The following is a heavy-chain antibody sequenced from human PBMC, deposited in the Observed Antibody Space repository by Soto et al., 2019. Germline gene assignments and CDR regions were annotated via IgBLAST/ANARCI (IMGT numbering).Heavy chain of an antibody. V-gene: IGHV3-74*01. CDR1: GFTCTNYW. CDR3: GAVFEK. Sequence: EVQVVESGGGLVQPGGSLRLSCAASGFTCTNYWMHWVRQVPGEGLVWVSRIDNHGDGTGYADFVKGRFTISRDTAKNTLYLRMNSLRVEDTAIYYCGAVFEKWGQGTMVTVSS. J-gene: IGHJ3*02. CDR2: IDNHGDGT. D-gene: IGHD6-25*01.